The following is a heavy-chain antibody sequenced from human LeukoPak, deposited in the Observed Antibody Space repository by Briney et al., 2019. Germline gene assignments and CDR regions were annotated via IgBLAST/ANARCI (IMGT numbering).Heavy chain of an antibody. Sequence: PSGTLSLTCAVSGGSISSSNWWSWVRQPPGKGLEWIGEIYHSGSTNYNPSLKSRVTISVDKSKNQFSLKLSSVTAADTAVYYCARDRVDYAFAFDYWGQGPLVTVSS. CDR3: ARDRVDYAFAFDY. CDR2: IYHSGST. J-gene: IGHJ4*02. D-gene: IGHD4-17*01. V-gene: IGHV4-4*02. CDR1: GGSISSSNW.